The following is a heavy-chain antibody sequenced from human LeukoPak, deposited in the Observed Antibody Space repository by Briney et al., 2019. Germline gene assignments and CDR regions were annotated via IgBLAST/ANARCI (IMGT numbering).Heavy chain of an antibody. V-gene: IGHV1-24*01. J-gene: IGHJ4*02. CDR1: GYTLTELS. CDR3: ATGRATYYGSSGYYFDY. CDR2: FDPEDGET. Sequence: ASVKVSCKVSGYTLTELSMHWVRQAPGKGLEGMGGFDPEDGETIYAQKFQGRVTMTEDTSTDTAYMELSSLRSEDTAVYYCATGRATYYGSSGYYFDYWGQGTLVTVSS. D-gene: IGHD3-22*01.